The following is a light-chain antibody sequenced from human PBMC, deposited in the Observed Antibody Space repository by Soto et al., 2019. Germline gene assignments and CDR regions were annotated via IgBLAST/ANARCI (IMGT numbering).Light chain of an antibody. Sequence: QSVLTQPPSMSGAPGQRVTISCTGSSSNIGAGYDVHWYQQLPGTAPKLLIYGNSNRPSGVPDRSSGSKSGTSASLAITGLQADDEADYYCQSYDSSLSGHVVFGGGTKLTVL. V-gene: IGLV1-40*01. CDR1: SSNIGAGYD. CDR2: GNS. CDR3: QSYDSSLSGHVV. J-gene: IGLJ2*01.